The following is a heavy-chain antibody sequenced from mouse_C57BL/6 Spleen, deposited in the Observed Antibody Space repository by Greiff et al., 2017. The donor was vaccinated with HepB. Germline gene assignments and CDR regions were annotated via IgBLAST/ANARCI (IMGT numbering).Heavy chain of an antibody. CDR3: ARWDTTVVEAMDY. V-gene: IGHV1-52*01. D-gene: IGHD1-1*01. CDR1: GYTFTSYW. CDR2: IDPSDSET. J-gene: IGHJ4*01. Sequence: QVQLKEPGAELVRPGSSVKLSCKASGYTFTSYWMHWVKQRPIQGLEWIGNIDPSDSETHYNQKFKDKATLTVDKSSSTAYMQLSSLTSEDSAVYYCARWDTTVVEAMDYWGQGTSVTVSS.